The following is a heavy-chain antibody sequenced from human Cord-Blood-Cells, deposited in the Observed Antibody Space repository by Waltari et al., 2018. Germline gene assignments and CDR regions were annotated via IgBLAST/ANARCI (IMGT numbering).Heavy chain of an antibody. CDR1: GGSISSYY. D-gene: IGHD6-19*01. CDR3: ARMWYSSGWYYYYGMDV. Sequence: QVQLQESGPGLVKPSETLSLTCTVSGGSISSYYWSWIRQPPGKGLEWIGYIYYSGSTNYNPSLKSRVTISVDTSKNQFSLKLSSVTAADTAVYYCARMWYSSGWYYYYGMDVWGQGTTVTVSS. J-gene: IGHJ6*02. CDR2: IYYSGST. V-gene: IGHV4-59*01.